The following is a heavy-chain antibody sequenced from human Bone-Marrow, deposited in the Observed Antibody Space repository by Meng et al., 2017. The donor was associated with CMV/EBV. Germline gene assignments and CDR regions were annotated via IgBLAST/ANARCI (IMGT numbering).Heavy chain of an antibody. D-gene: IGHD3-3*01. J-gene: IGHJ3*02. CDR1: GFTFSSYS. CDR2: ISSSSSYI. CDR3: AKRGAEWLPNDAFDI. Sequence: GGSLRLSCAASGFTFSSYSMNWVRQAPGKGLEWVSSISSSSSYIYYADSVKGRFTISRDNSKNTLYLQMNSLRAEDTAVYYCAKRGAEWLPNDAFDIWGQGTMVTVSS. V-gene: IGHV3-21*04.